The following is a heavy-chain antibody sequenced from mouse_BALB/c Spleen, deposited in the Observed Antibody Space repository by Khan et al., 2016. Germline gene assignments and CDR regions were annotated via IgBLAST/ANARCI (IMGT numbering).Heavy chain of an antibody. CDR3: SRSVYYGSYFDY. Sequence: QVQLQQSGAELARPGASVKLSCKASGYTFTDYYINWVKQRTGQGLEWIGEIYPGSGNNYYNEKFKGKATLTANKSSSTACMQLSSLTSEDSAVYFCSRSVYYGSYFDYGGQGTTLTVSS. V-gene: IGHV1-77*01. CDR2: IYPGSGNN. CDR1: GYTFTDYY. D-gene: IGHD2-2*01. J-gene: IGHJ2*01.